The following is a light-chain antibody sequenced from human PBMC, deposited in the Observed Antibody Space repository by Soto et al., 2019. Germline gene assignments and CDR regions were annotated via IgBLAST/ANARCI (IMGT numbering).Light chain of an antibody. V-gene: IGKV3-20*01. CDR3: QQYGSSPRT. CDR2: GAS. CDR1: QSVTSSY. Sequence: EIVLTQSPGTLSLSPWERATLSCRASQSVTSSYLAWYQLKPGQAPRLLIYGASSRATGIPDRFSGSGSGTDLTITISRLDPEDFEVYVGQQYGSSPRTFGQGTKVDIK. J-gene: IGKJ1*01.